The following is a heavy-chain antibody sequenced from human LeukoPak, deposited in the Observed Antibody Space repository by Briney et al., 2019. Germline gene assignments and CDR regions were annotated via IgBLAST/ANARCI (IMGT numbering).Heavy chain of an antibody. V-gene: IGHV6-1*01. J-gene: IGHJ4*02. Sequence: SQTLSLTCAISGDSVSSNSAAWNWIRQSPSRGLEWLGRTYYRSKWSNDYAVSVKSRITINPDTSKNQFSLQLSSVTPEDTAVYYCARGRFGELFSLSHFDYWGQGTLVTVSS. CDR1: GDSVSSNSAA. CDR3: ARGRFGELFSLSHFDY. D-gene: IGHD3-10*01. CDR2: TYYRSKWSN.